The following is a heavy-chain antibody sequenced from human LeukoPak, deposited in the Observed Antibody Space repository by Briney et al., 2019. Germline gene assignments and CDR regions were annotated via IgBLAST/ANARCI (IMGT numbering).Heavy chain of an antibody. V-gene: IGHV1-2*02. CDR2: INPNSGGT. D-gene: IGHD5-12*01. Sequence: ASVKVSCKASGYTFTGYYMHWVRQAPGQGLEWMGWINPNSGGTDYAQKFQGRVTMARDTSISTAYMELSSLTSDDTAGYYCSRGRADGYSGYDFGDYWGQGTLVTVSS. J-gene: IGHJ4*02. CDR3: SRGRADGYSGYDFGDY. CDR1: GYTFTGYY.